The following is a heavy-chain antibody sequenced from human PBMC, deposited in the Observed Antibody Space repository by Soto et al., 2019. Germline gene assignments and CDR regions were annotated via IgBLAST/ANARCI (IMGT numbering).Heavy chain of an antibody. V-gene: IGHV3-21*01. J-gene: IGHJ6*02. Sequence: GGSLRLSCAASGFTFSSYSMNWVRQAPGKGLEWVSSISSSSYIYYADSVKGRFTISRDNAKNSLYLQMNSLRAEDTAVCYCARDRITMIVVEIYGMEGWGQGTTVTVSS. D-gene: IGHD3-22*01. CDR1: GFTFSSYS. CDR2: ISSSSYI. CDR3: ARDRITMIVVEIYGMEG.